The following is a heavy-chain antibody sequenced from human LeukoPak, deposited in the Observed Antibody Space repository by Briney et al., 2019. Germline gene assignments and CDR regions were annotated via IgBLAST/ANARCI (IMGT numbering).Heavy chain of an antibody. V-gene: IGHV4-4*07. J-gene: IGHJ5*02. CDR1: GGPISSYY. D-gene: IGHD2-2*01. Sequence: SETLSLTCTVSGGPISSYYWSWIRQPAGKGLEWIGRIYTSGSTNYNPSLKSRVTMSVDTSKNQFSLKLSSVTAADTAVYYCARAVVPAADNWFDPWGQGTLVTVSS. CDR3: ARAVVPAADNWFDP. CDR2: IYTSGST.